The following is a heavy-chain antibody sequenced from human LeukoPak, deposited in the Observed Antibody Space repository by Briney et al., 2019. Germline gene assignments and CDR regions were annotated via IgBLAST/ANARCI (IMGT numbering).Heavy chain of an antibody. CDR2: INHSGST. CDR1: GGSFSGYY. Sequence: PSETLSLTCAVYGGSFSGYYWSWIRQPPGKGLEWIGEINHSGSTNYNPSLKSRVTISVDTSKNQFSLKLSSVTAADTAVYYCARRGSKNDFWSGYNYYYYYYYMDVWGKGTTVTVSS. D-gene: IGHD3-3*01. CDR3: ARRGSKNDFWSGYNYYYYYYYMDV. V-gene: IGHV4-34*01. J-gene: IGHJ6*03.